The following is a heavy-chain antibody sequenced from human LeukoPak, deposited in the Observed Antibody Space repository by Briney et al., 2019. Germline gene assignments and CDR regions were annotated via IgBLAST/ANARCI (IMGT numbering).Heavy chain of an antibody. Sequence: SETLSLTCTVSGGSISSSSYYWGWIRQPPGKGLEWIGSIYYSGSTYYNPSLKSRVTISVDTSKNQFSLKLSSVTAADTAVYYCASHRQDTAMVGYWGQGTLVTVSS. CDR1: GGSISSSSYY. CDR3: ASHRQDTAMVGY. D-gene: IGHD5-18*01. V-gene: IGHV4-39*01. CDR2: IYYSGST. J-gene: IGHJ4*02.